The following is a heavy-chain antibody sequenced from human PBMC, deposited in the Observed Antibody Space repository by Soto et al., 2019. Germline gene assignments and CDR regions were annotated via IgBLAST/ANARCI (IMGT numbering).Heavy chain of an antibody. J-gene: IGHJ4*02. CDR1: GFTFTSHW. Sequence: EVQLVESGGGLVRPGGSLTLSCAASGFTFTSHWMHWVRQAPGKGLMWVARIDTEGGTIDYADSVEGRFIISRDNVKKILYLQMSSLRADDTAVYYCARNNWGIDYWGQGVLVTVSS. V-gene: IGHV3-74*01. CDR3: ARNNWGIDY. CDR2: IDTEGGTI. D-gene: IGHD7-27*01.